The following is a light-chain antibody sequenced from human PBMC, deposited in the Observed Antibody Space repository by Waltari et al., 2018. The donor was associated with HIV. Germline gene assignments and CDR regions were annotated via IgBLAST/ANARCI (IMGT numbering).Light chain of an antibody. CDR2: EVS. CDR3: SSFTGTTALV. J-gene: IGLJ3*02. Sequence: QSALTQPASVSGSPGQSITISCTGTRSDIGGYTYVSWFQQHPDKPPKLIIYEVSNRPSEISNRFSGSKSGNTASLTISELQAEDEADYYCSSFTGTTALVFGGGTKLTVL. CDR1: RSDIGGYTY. V-gene: IGLV2-14*01.